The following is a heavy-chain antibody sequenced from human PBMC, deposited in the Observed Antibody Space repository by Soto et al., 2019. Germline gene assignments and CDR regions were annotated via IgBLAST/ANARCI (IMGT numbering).Heavy chain of an antibody. V-gene: IGHV3-30*18. J-gene: IGHJ3*02. Sequence: QVQLVESGGGVVQPGRSLRLSCAASGFTFSSYGMHWVRQAPGKGLEWVAVISYDGSNKYYADSVKGRFTISRDNSKHTLYLQMNSLRAEDTAVYYCAKVKQLVRDYQAFDIWGQGTMVTVSS. CDR3: AKVKQLVRDYQAFDI. CDR1: GFTFSSYG. CDR2: ISYDGSNK. D-gene: IGHD6-6*01.